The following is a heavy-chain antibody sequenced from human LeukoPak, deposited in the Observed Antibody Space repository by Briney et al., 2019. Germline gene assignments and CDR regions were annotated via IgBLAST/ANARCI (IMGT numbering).Heavy chain of an antibody. CDR1: GGSISSGSYY. J-gene: IGHJ4*02. Sequence: DPSETLSLTCTVSGGSISSGSYYWSWIRQPPGKGLEWIGEINHSGSTNYNPSLKSRVTISVDTSRNRFSLKLSSVTAADTAVYYCARGSGYNCGLTDYWGQGTLVTVSS. CDR3: ARGSGYNCGLTDY. D-gene: IGHD5-18*01. V-gene: IGHV4-39*07. CDR2: INHSGST.